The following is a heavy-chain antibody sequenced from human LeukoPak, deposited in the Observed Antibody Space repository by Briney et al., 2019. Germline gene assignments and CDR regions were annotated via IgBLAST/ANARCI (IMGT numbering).Heavy chain of an antibody. J-gene: IGHJ6*03. V-gene: IGHV3-20*04. CDR2: INWNGGST. Sequence: GGSLRLSCAASGFTFSSYEMNWVRQAPGKGLEWVSGINWNGGSTGYADSVKGRFTISRDNAKNSLYLQMNSLRAEDTAVYYCARDLSISSGSGSRVYYYYYMDVWGKGTTVTVSS. CDR3: ARDLSISSGSGSRVYYYYYMDV. D-gene: IGHD3-10*01. CDR1: GFTFSSYE.